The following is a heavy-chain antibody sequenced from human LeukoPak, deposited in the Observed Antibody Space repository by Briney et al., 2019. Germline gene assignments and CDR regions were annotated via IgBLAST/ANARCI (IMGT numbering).Heavy chain of an antibody. V-gene: IGHV4-59*01. D-gene: IGHD3-10*01. CDR3: ARRRVTFDP. J-gene: IGHJ5*02. CDR1: DGSISGNY. CDR2: MYNRGDT. Sequence: PSETLSLTCTVSDGSISGNYWSWIRQPPGKGPDWIGYMYNRGDTNSNPSLKSRVTMSLDTSNNQFSLRLSSVTAADTAVYYCARRRVTFDPWGQGILVTVSS.